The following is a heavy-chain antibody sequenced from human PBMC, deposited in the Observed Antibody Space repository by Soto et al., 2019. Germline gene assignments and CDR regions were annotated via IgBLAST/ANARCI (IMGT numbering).Heavy chain of an antibody. J-gene: IGHJ3*02. CDR3: AKDPNGNYVGGFEM. D-gene: IGHD4-4*01. CDR1: RFTFSSYW. Sequence: GGSLRHSCADSRFTFSSYWMSWVRQAPGGGLEWVSGISASGGSTYYADSVEGRFTISRDNFRDTLSLHMSGLRVEDTAIYYCAKDPNGNYVGGFEMCGQGTLVTGSS. CDR2: ISASGGST. V-gene: IGHV3-23*01.